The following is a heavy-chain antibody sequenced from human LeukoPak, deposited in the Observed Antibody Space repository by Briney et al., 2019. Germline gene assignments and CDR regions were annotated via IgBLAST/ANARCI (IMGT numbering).Heavy chain of an antibody. CDR1: GFMFDTYA. Sequence: GGSLRLSCAASGFMFDTYAMNWVRQAPGKGLEWVSYISQSGDAKYYADSVKGRFTISRDNARNSLYLQMNSLRAEDTAIYYCTTQDLVVVPAASHYFDYWGQGTLVTVSS. D-gene: IGHD2-15*01. J-gene: IGHJ4*02. CDR2: ISQSGDAK. CDR3: TTQDLVVVPAASHYFDY. V-gene: IGHV3-48*03.